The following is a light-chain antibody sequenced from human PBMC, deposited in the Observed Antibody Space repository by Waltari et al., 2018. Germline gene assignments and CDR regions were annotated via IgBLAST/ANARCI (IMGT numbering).Light chain of an antibody. Sequence: QSVLTQPPSASGTPGQSVPLPCSGGAPHIGGTLVTWYQQPPGKAPKLLIYRSDLRPSGVPDRFSGSKSGTSASLAISGLQSEDEADYFCASWDDSLNGHWVFGGGTKVTVL. CDR2: RSD. CDR3: ASWDDSLNGHWV. J-gene: IGLJ3*02. CDR1: APHIGGTL. V-gene: IGLV1-44*01.